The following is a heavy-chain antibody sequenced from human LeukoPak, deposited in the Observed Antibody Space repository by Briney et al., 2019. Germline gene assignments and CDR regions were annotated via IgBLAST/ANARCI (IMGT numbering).Heavy chain of an antibody. J-gene: IGHJ3*02. Sequence: PSETLSLTCSVSGDSISSSRYYWGWIRQPPGKGLEWIGRIYYSGSTNYNPSLKSRVTISVDTSKNQFSLKLSSVTAADTAVYYCAREGYCSSTSCLDAFDIWGQGTMVTVSS. CDR1: GDSISSSRYY. CDR3: AREGYCSSTSCLDAFDI. CDR2: IYYSGST. V-gene: IGHV4-39*07. D-gene: IGHD2-2*01.